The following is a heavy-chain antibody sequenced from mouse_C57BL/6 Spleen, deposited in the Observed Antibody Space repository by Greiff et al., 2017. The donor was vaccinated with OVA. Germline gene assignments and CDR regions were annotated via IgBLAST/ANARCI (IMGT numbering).Heavy chain of an antibody. J-gene: IGHJ2*01. Sequence: QVQLKQPGAELVKPGASVKLSCKASGYTFTSYWMHWVKQRPGQGLEWIGMIHPNSGSTNYNEKFKSKATLTVDKSSSTAYMQISSLTSEDSAVYYCARGGIYYDYDGGVDYWGQGTTLTVSS. CDR3: ARGGIYYDYDGGVDY. CDR1: GYTFTSYW. V-gene: IGHV1-64*01. D-gene: IGHD2-4*01. CDR2: IHPNSGST.